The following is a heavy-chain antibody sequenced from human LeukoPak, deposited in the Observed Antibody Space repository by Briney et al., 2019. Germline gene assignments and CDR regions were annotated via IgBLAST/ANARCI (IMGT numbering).Heavy chain of an antibody. CDR1: GGSINNYF. CDR2: TYDSGST. J-gene: IGHJ4*02. V-gene: IGHV4-59*01. Sequence: SETLSLTCTVSGGSINNYFWSWIRQPPGKGLEWIGYTYDSGSTNYNPSLKSRLTISIDTSNNQFSLKLRSVTAADTAVYFCARDPGNSYYYFDHWGQGSLVTVSS. D-gene: IGHD2/OR15-2a*01. CDR3: ARDPGNSYYYFDH.